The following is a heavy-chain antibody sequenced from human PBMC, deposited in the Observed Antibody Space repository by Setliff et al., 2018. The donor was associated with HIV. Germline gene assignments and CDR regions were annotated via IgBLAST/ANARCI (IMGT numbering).Heavy chain of an antibody. V-gene: IGHV1-18*01. Sequence: ASVKVSCKTSGYTFSDYDVAWVRQAPGQGLEWMGWISGYSGHTSYAQNFQGRVTMTRDTSTSTVYMELSSLRSEDTAVYYCARESACSSTSCPKVLDYWGQGTLVTVSS. CDR2: ISGYSGHT. J-gene: IGHJ4*02. CDR3: ARESACSSTSCPKVLDY. CDR1: GYTFSDYD. D-gene: IGHD2-2*01.